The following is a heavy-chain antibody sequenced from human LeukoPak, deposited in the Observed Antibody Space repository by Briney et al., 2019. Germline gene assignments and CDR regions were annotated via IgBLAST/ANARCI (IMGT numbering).Heavy chain of an antibody. CDR2: INHSGST. J-gene: IGHJ4*02. V-gene: IGHV4-34*01. Sequence: SETLSLTCAVYGGSFSGYYWSWIRQPPGKGLEWIGEINHSGSTNYNPSLKSRVTISVDTSKNQFSLKLSSVTAEDTAVYYCARVEMATISRRRYFDYWRQGTLVTVSS. CDR1: GGSFSGYY. CDR3: ARVEMATISRRRYFDY. D-gene: IGHD5-24*01.